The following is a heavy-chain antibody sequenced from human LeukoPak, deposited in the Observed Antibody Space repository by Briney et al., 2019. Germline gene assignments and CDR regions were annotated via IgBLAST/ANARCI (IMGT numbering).Heavy chain of an antibody. CDR2: ISSTTSYK. CDR3: ARGRSGWSPYYYYGMDV. CDR1: GFTFSSYS. V-gene: IGHV3-21*01. J-gene: IGHJ6*02. Sequence: KPGGSLGLSCAASGFTFSSYSMNWVRQAPGKGLEWVSFISSTTSYKYYADSVKGRFTISRDNAKNSLYLQMNSLRAEDTAVYYCARGRSGWSPYYYYGMDVWGQGTTVTVSS. D-gene: IGHD6-19*01.